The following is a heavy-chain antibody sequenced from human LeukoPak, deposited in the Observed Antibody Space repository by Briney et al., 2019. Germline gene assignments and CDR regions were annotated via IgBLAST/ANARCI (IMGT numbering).Heavy chain of an antibody. CDR3: ARGLRLGELSL. Sequence: ASVKVSCKASGYTFTIYYMYWVRQAPGQGLEWMGGINPSGGSTNYAQKFQDRVTMTRDMSISTAYMELSRLRSDDTAVYYCARGLRLGELSLWGQGTLVTVSS. CDR2: INPSGGST. CDR1: GYTFTIYY. J-gene: IGHJ4*02. D-gene: IGHD3-16*02. V-gene: IGHV1-46*01.